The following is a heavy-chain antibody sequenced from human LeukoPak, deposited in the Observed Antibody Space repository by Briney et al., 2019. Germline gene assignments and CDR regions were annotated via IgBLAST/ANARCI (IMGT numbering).Heavy chain of an antibody. J-gene: IGHJ4*02. D-gene: IGHD3/OR15-3a*01. V-gene: IGHV1-2*02. CDR2: VDTDTGHT. CDR3: ARDVNGDGLVHLLH. Sequence: GASVKVSCKPTGSSFSGYNMQWVRQAPGQGLEWMGWVDTDTGHTDYAQTFRGRVTVTRDTFTSTAYMELRSLRYDDTAIYYCARDVNGDGLVHLLHWDLGTQVTVSS. CDR1: GSSFSGYN.